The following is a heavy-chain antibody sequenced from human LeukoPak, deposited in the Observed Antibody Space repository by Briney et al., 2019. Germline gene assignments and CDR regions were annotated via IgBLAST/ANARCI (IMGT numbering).Heavy chain of an antibody. CDR3: AGHTYYYDSSGIY. V-gene: IGHV3-53*01. CDR2: IYSGGST. CDR1: GFTVSSNY. D-gene: IGHD3-22*01. Sequence: GGSLRLSCAASGFTVSSNYMSWVRQAPGKGLEWVSVIYSGGSTYYADSVKGRFTISRDNSKNTLYLQMNSLRAEDTAVYYCAGHTYYYDSSGIYWGQGTLVTVS. J-gene: IGHJ4*02.